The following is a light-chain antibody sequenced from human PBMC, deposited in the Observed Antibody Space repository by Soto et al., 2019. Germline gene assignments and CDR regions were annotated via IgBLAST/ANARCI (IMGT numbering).Light chain of an antibody. CDR2: GAS. CDR3: QQYCSSPPIT. Sequence: VLTQSLGAVSLHPGEIATLTSRARQSVSSSYFAWYQQKPGQAPRLLIYGASSRATGIPDGMSGSGAGTDFTLTISRLEHEDVAVYYCQQYCSSPPITFGQGTRLEI. CDR1: QSVSSSY. J-gene: IGKJ5*01. V-gene: IGKV3-20*01.